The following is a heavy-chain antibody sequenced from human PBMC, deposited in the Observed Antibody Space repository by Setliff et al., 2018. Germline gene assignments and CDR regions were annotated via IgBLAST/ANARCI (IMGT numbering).Heavy chain of an antibody. V-gene: IGHV7-4-1*02. Sequence: ASVKVSCKASGYTLTRYAMNWVRQAPGQGLEWMGWINTNTGNPTYAQGFTGRFVFSLDTSVSTAYLQISSLKAEDTAVYYCARGCSGGFCTTYYYYYMDVWGKGTTVTVSS. D-gene: IGHD2-15*01. CDR1: GYTLTRYA. CDR3: ARGCSGGFCTTYYYYYMDV. J-gene: IGHJ6*03. CDR2: INTNTGNP.